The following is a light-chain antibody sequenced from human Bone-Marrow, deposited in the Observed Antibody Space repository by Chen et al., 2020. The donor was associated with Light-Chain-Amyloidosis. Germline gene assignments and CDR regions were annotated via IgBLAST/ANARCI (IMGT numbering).Light chain of an antibody. V-gene: IGLV2-14*01. Sequence: QSALTQPASVSGSPGQSITISCTGTINDVRAYNHVSWYQHHPGKAPKLIIFELKNRPSWMSDRFSGSKSGDTAYLTISGLQAEDEADYYGNSYTRNAIYVFGPGTTVTVL. CDR3: NSYTRNAIYV. CDR1: INDVRAYNH. J-gene: IGLJ1*01. CDR2: ELK.